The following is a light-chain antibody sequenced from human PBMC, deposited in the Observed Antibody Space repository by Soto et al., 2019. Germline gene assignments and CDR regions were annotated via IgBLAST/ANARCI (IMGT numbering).Light chain of an antibody. J-gene: IGLJ3*02. V-gene: IGLV2-23*02. CDR1: SSDVENYDF. CDR3: CSYAGDNSWV. CDR2: GVT. Sequence: QSALTQPASVSGSPGQSITVSCTGTSSDVENYDFVSWYQQHPGQAPKVIIYGVTKRPSGVSNRFSGKRSGNTASLTISGLQAEDEAEYFCCSYAGDNSWVFGGGTKVTVL.